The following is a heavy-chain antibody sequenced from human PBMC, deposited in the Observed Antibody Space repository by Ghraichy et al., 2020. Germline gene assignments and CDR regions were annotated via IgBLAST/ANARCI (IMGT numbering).Heavy chain of an antibody. Sequence: ASVKVSCKASGYTFTSYAMHWVRQAPGQRLEWMGWINAGNGNTKYSQKFQGRVTITRDTSASTAYMELSSLRSEDTAVYYCARGRLGSYYDFWSGYPPLGYWGQGTLVTVSS. CDR2: INAGNGNT. J-gene: IGHJ4*02. CDR3: ARGRLGSYYDFWSGYPPLGY. CDR1: GYTFTSYA. V-gene: IGHV1-3*01. D-gene: IGHD3-3*01.